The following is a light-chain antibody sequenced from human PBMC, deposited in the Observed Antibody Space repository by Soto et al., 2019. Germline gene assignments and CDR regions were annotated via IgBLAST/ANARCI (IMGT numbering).Light chain of an antibody. J-gene: IGKJ1*01. CDR1: QSVSSSY. CDR3: KQYGISPWT. CDR2: GAS. V-gene: IGKV3-20*01. Sequence: EIVLTQSPGTLSLSPGERATLSWRASQSVSSSYLAWYQQKPGQAPRPLIYGASSRAIGIPDRFSGSGSGTDFTLTISRLQPEDFAVYYCKQYGISPWTFGQGTKVEIK.